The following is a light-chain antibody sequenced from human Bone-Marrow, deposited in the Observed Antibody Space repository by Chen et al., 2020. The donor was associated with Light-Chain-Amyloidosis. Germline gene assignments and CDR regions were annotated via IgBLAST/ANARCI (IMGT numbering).Light chain of an antibody. Sequence: SYVLTQPPSVSMFPGQTARITCSGDDLPTKYAYWYQQKPGQAPVLVIHRDTERPSGISERFSCSSTGTTTTLTISGVQAEDEADYHCQSADSSGTDEVIFGGGTKLTVL. CDR2: RDT. CDR1: DLPTKY. V-gene: IGLV3-25*03. J-gene: IGLJ2*01. CDR3: QSADSSGTDEVI.